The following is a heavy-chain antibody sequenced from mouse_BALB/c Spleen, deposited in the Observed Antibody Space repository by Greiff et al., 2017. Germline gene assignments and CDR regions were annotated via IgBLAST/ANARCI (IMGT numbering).Heavy chain of an antibody. CDR3: ARQRLGNAMDY. J-gene: IGHJ4*01. CDR1: GFTFSSYA. Sequence: DVKLVESGGGLVKPGGSLKLSCAASGFTFSSYAMSWVRQTPEKRLEWVATISSGGSYTYYPDSVKGRFTISRDNAKNTLYLQMSSLRSEDTAMYYCARQRLGNAMDYWGQGTSVTVSS. V-gene: IGHV5-9-3*01. CDR2: ISSGGSYT. D-gene: IGHD2-4*01.